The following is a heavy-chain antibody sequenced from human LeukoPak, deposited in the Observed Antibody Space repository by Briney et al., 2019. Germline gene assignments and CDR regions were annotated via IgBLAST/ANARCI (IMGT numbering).Heavy chain of an antibody. V-gene: IGHV1-69*05. J-gene: IGHJ4*02. CDR2: IIPNFGTA. CDR1: VGTLSSYA. Sequence: ASVKVSRKASVGTLSSYAISWVRQAPGQGLEWMGGIIPNFGTANYEQKFQGRVTITTDESTSTAYMELSSLRSEDTAVYYCARCDSSGYLDYWGQGTLVTVSS. D-gene: IGHD3-22*01. CDR3: ARCDSSGYLDY.